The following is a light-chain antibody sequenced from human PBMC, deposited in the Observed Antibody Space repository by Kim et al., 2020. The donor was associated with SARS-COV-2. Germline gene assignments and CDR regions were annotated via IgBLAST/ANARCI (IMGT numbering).Light chain of an antibody. CDR1: NIGSKN. CDR2: RDS. J-gene: IGLJ1*01. V-gene: IGLV3-9*01. CDR3: QVWDSSTASYV. Sequence: ARGLTTRITCRGNNIGSKNVLWYQQKPGQAPVLVIYRDSNRPSGIPERFSGSNSGNTASLTISRAQAGDEADYYCQVWDSSTASYVFGTGTKVTVL.